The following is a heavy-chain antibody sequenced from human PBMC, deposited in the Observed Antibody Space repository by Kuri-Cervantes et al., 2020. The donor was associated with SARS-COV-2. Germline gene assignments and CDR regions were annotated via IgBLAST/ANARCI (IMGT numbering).Heavy chain of an antibody. D-gene: IGHD6-13*01. Sequence: GGSLRLSCAASGFTFSSYGMHWVRQAPGKGLEWVAFIRYDGSNKYYADSVKGRFTISRDNSKSTLYLQMNSLRAEDTAVYYCAKVGQQLVPDWFDPWGQGTLVTVSS. V-gene: IGHV3-30*02. CDR3: AKVGQQLVPDWFDP. J-gene: IGHJ5*02. CDR1: GFTFSSYG. CDR2: IRYDGSNK.